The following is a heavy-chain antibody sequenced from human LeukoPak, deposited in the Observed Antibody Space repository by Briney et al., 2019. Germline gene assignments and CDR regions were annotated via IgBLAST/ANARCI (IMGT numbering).Heavy chain of an antibody. Sequence: PSETLSLTCTVSGGSISSYYWSRIRQPPGKGLEWIGYIYYSGSTNYNPSLKSRVTISVDTSKNQFSLKLSSVTAADTAVYYCARHAWYSGSYSPAHFYDYWGQGTLVTVSS. J-gene: IGHJ4*02. CDR3: ARHAWYSGSYSPAHFYDY. CDR1: GGSISSYY. D-gene: IGHD1-26*01. V-gene: IGHV4-59*08. CDR2: IYYSGST.